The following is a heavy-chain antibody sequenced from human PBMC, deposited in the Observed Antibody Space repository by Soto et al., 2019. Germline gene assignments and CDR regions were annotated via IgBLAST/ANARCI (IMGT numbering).Heavy chain of an antibody. J-gene: IGHJ6*02. CDR3: ARDSVVGATKGHYYYGMDV. V-gene: IGHV3-33*01. D-gene: IGHD1-26*01. CDR2: IWYDGSNK. CDR1: GFTFSSYG. Sequence: LRLSCAASGFTFSSYGMHWVRQAPGKGLEWVAVIWYDGSNKYYADSVKGRFTISRDNSKNTLYLQMNSLRAEDTAVYYCARDSVVGATKGHYYYGMDVWGQGTTATVSS.